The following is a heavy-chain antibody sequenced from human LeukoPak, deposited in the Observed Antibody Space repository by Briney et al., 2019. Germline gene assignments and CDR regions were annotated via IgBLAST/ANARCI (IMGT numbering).Heavy chain of an antibody. D-gene: IGHD6-13*01. CDR1: GGSSSSYY. J-gene: IGHJ4*02. CDR3: TRSWGSSSGIDN. Sequence: SETLSLTCTVSGGSSSSYYWSWIRQPPGKGLEWIGYIYYGGDTNYNPSLKSRVTISVDTSKNQFSLKLSSVTAADTAVFYCTRSWGSSSGIDNWGQGTLVTVSS. V-gene: IGHV4-59*01. CDR2: IYYGGDT.